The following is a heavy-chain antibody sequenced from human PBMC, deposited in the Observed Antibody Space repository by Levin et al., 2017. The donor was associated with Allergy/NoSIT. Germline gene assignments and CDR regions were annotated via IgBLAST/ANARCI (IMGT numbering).Heavy chain of an antibody. CDR3: ARGATWIHYNWFDP. J-gene: IGHJ5*02. CDR1: GFTFSDYY. CDR2: ISSSSSYT. V-gene: IGHV3-11*03. D-gene: IGHD5-18*01. Sequence: GGSLRLSCAASGFTFSDYYMSWIRQAPGKGLEWVSYISSSSSYTNYADSVKGRFTISRDNAKNSLYLQMNSLRAEDTAVYYCARGATWIHYNWFDPWGQGTLVTVSS.